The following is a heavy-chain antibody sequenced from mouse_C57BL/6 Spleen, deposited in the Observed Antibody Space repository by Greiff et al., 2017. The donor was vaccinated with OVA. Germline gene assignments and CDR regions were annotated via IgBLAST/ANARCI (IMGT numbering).Heavy chain of an antibody. CDR3: ARGPLYDCYYDV. CDR2: IYPGSGNT. V-gene: IGHV1-76*01. J-gene: IGHJ1*03. D-gene: IGHD2-3*01. CDR1: GYTFTDYY. Sequence: QVQLQQSGAELVRPGASVKLSCKASGYTFTDYYINWVKQRPGQGLEWIARIYPGSGNTYYNEKFKGKATLTAEKSSSTAYMQLSSLTSEDSAVYFCARGPLYDCYYDVWGTGTTVTVSS.